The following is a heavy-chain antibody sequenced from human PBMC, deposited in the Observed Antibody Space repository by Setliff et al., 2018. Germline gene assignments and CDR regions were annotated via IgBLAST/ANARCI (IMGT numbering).Heavy chain of an antibody. CDR1: GGSISSGGYS. Sequence: TSETLSLTCAVSGGSISSGGYSWSWIRQPPGKGLEWIGYIYHSGSTYYNLSLKSRVTISVDRSKNQFSLKLSSVTAADTAVYYCAREGTPGAFDIWGQVTMVTVSS. D-gene: IGHD3-10*01. J-gene: IGHJ3*02. V-gene: IGHV4-30-2*01. CDR2: IYHSGST. CDR3: AREGTPGAFDI.